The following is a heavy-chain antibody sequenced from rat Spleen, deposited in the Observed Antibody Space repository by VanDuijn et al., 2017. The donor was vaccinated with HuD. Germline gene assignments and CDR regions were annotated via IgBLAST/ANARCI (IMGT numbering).Heavy chain of an antibody. Sequence: EVQLVESDGGLVQPGRSLKLSCAASGFTFSDYYMAWVRQAPTKGLEWVATINYDGSGTYYRDSVKGRFTISRDNAKSTLYLKMDSLRSEDTATYYCARRGYLSNWYFDFWGPGIMVTVSS. D-gene: IGHD2-7*01. CDR1: GFTFSDYY. CDR3: ARRGYLSNWYFDF. V-gene: IGHV5-29*01. CDR2: INYDGSGT. J-gene: IGHJ1*01.